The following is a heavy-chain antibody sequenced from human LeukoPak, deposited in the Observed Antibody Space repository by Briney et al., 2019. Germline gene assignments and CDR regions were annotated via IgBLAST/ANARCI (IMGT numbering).Heavy chain of an antibody. D-gene: IGHD3-10*01. V-gene: IGHV3-48*01. CDR1: GFTFSSYS. CDR2: ISSSSSTI. Sequence: PGGSLRLSCAASGFTFSSYSMNWVRQAPGKGLEWVSYISSSSSTIYYADSVKGRFTISRDNAKNSLYLQMNSLRAEDTAVYYCARGHGSGSYYPDYWGQGTLATVSS. J-gene: IGHJ4*02. CDR3: ARGHGSGSYYPDY.